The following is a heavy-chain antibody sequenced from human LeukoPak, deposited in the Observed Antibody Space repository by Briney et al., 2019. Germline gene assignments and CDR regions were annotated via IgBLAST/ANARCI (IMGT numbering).Heavy chain of an antibody. CDR1: GGSISSSSYY. CDR3: ARESIAAAGIDY. D-gene: IGHD6-13*01. J-gene: IGHJ4*02. V-gene: IGHV4-39*07. CDR2: IYYSGST. Sequence: SETLSLTCTVSGGSISSSSYYWGWIRQPPGKGLEWIGSIYYSGSTYYNPSLKSRVTISVDTSKNQFSLKLSSVTAADTAVYYCARESIAAAGIDYWGQGTLVTVSS.